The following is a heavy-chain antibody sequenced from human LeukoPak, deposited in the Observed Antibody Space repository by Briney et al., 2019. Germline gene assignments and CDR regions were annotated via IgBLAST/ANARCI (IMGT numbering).Heavy chain of an antibody. D-gene: IGHD3/OR15-3a*01. CDR2: GSSSGSTI. CDR1: GFTLSDYY. V-gene: IGHV3-11*04. J-gene: IGHJ4*02. Sequence: GRSLRLSCAASGFTLSDYYMSWIRQAPGKGLEWVSYGSSSGSTIYYADSVKGRFAISRDNANISLYLQMNSLRAEDTAVYYCARRRDFIDHWGQGTLVTVSS. CDR3: ARRRDFIDH.